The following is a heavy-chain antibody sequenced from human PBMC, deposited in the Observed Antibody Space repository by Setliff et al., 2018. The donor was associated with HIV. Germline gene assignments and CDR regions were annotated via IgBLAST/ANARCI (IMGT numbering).Heavy chain of an antibody. CDR2: IYSSGTT. CDR3: ARRSIAVREAQFDP. V-gene: IGHV4-59*11. CDR1: GGSISGQY. D-gene: IGHD6-6*01. Sequence: SETLSLTCTVSGGSISGQYWSWFRQPPGRNMEWIASIYSSGTTNYNPSLRSRVIISVDTPRNQFSLRVTSVTAADTALYYCARRSIAVREAQFDPWGQGTQVTVSS. J-gene: IGHJ5*02.